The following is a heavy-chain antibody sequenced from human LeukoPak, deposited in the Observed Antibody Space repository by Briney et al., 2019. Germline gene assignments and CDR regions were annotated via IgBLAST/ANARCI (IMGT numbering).Heavy chain of an antibody. CDR1: GFTFSSYA. Sequence: TGGSLRLSCAASGFTFSSYAMHWVRQAPGKGLEWVAVISYDGSNKYYADSVKGRFTISRDNSKNTVYLQMNSLRVEDTAVYYCARGYTVGFDRWGQGTLVTVSS. CDR3: ARGYTVGFDR. J-gene: IGHJ5*02. CDR2: ISYDGSNK. D-gene: IGHD1-14*01. V-gene: IGHV3-30*14.